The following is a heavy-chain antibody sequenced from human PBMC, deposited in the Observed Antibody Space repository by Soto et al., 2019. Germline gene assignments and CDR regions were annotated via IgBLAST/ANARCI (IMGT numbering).Heavy chain of an antibody. Sequence: QVQLVQSGAEVKKPGSSVKVSCKASGGTFSSYAISWVRQAPGQGLEWMGGIIPIFGTANYAQKFQGRVTITADEATSTTYMKLSSRRSADTAVYYCWRRGATDAAGDDYYYYCGMDVWGQGTTVTVSS. J-gene: IGHJ6*02. CDR3: WRRGATDAAGDDYYYYCGMDV. D-gene: IGHD6-13*01. CDR2: IIPIFGTA. V-gene: IGHV1-69*01. CDR1: GGTFSSYA.